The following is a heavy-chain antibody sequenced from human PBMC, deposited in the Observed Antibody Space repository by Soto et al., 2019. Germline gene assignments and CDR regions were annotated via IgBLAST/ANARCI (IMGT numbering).Heavy chain of an antibody. D-gene: IGHD3-22*01. V-gene: IGHV1-69*02. CDR3: ARGLHYDSISLDDY. CDR2: IIPTLGIA. J-gene: IGHJ4*02. CDR1: GGTFSSYT. Sequence: QVQLVQSGAEVKKPGSSVKVSCKASGGTFSSYTISWVRQAPGQGLEWMGRIIPTLGIANYAQKFQGRVTITADKSTSTAYMELSSLRSEDTAVYYCARGLHYDSISLDDYWGQGTLVTVSS.